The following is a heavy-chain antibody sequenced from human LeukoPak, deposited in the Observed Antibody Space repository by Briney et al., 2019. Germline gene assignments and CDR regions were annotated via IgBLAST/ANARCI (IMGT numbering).Heavy chain of an antibody. CDR2: IYYSGST. V-gene: IGHV4-59*12. CDR1: GGSISSYY. D-gene: IGHD3-10*01. CDR3: ARTSNPLLPSLGY. Sequence: SETLSLTCTVSGGSISSYYWSWIRQPPGKGLEWIGYIYYSGSTNYNPSLKSRVTISVDTSKNQFSLKLSSVTAADTAVYYCARTSNPLLPSLGYWGQGTLVTVSS. J-gene: IGHJ4*02.